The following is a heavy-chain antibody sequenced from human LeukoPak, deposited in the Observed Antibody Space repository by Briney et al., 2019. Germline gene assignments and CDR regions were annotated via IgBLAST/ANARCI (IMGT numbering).Heavy chain of an antibody. V-gene: IGHV4-38-2*01. CDR3: ARQTERRGAFDM. CDR2: ILQSGST. J-gene: IGHJ3*02. D-gene: IGHD1-1*01. CDR1: GYSIKSVYY. Sequence: PSETLSLTCAVSGYSIKSVYYWGWIRQPPGKGLEWIGSILQSGSTYYNPSLKSRVTISVDTSKDRFSLNLNSVTAADTAVYFCARQTERRGAFDMWGQGTMVTASS.